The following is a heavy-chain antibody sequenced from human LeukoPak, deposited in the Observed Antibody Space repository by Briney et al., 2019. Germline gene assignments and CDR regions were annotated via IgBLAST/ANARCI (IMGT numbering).Heavy chain of an antibody. D-gene: IGHD2-2*01. CDR1: GYTFTNYG. CDR2: ISAYNGNT. J-gene: IGHJ5*02. Sequence: ASEKVSCKASGYTFTNYGISWVRQAPGQGLEWMGWISAYNGNTNYAQKLQGRVTMTTDTSTSTAYMELRSLTSDDTAVYYCARVDHCSSTSCLWAWGQGTLVTVSS. V-gene: IGHV1-18*01. CDR3: ARVDHCSSTSCLWA.